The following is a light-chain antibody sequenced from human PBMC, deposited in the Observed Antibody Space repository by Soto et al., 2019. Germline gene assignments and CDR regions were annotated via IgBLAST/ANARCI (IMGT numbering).Light chain of an antibody. CDR3: QLLRT. CDR2: QAS. J-gene: IGKJ1*01. V-gene: IGKV1-5*03. CDR1: QSISNW. Sequence: DIQMTQSPSTLSASVGDRVTITCRASQSISNWLAWYQQKPGKAPKLLIYQASTLQSGVPSRFSGSGTGTEFTLTINNLQPDDVATYYCQLLRTFGQGTKVEFK.